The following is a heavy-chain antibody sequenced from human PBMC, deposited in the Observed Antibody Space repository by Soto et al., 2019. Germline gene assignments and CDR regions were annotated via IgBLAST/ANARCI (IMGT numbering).Heavy chain of an antibody. J-gene: IGHJ3*01. V-gene: IGHV4-4*02. CDR3: ARVVLTITRGAFDA. Sequence: QVQLQESGPGLVKPSGTLSLTCAVSGGSISSSHWWTWVRQSPGKGLEYIGEISHSGTSHSNPSLKSRVPLSVDKSKNHFSLTLTSVTAADTAVYYCARVVLTITRGAFDAWGQGTLVIVSS. D-gene: IGHD3-9*01. CDR2: ISHSGTS. CDR1: GGSISSSHW.